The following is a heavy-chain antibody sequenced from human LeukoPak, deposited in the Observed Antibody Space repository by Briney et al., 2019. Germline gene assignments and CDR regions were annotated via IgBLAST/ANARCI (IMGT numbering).Heavy chain of an antibody. Sequence: GGSLRLSCAASGFSFSNYWMTWVRQVPGGGLEWVANINQRGSEKNYVDSVKGRFTISRDNAKNTLYLQMNSLRAEDTAVYYCAKDLFSSSSPRYYFDYWGQGTLVTVSS. CDR1: GFSFSNYW. CDR3: AKDLFSSSSPRYYFDY. J-gene: IGHJ4*02. D-gene: IGHD6-6*01. V-gene: IGHV3-7*01. CDR2: INQRGSEK.